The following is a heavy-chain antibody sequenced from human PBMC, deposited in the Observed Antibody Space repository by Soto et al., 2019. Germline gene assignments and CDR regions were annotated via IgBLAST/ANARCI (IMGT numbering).Heavy chain of an antibody. J-gene: IGHJ6*02. D-gene: IGHD1-7*01. CDR2: THYSGSS. Sequence: SETLSLTCTVSGGSISGYFWSWIRQPPGKGLEWIGYTHYSGSSNYNPSLKSRVTISVDTSKNQFSLKLSSVTSADTALYFCARDKAGTTLNYYFGMDVWGQGTTVTVSS. CDR1: GGSISGYF. CDR3: ARDKAGTTLNYYFGMDV. V-gene: IGHV4-59*01.